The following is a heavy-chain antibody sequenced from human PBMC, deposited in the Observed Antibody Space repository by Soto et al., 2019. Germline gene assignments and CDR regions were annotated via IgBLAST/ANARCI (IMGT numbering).Heavy chain of an antibody. Sequence: QITLNESGPALVKPTQTLTLTCTFSGFSLTTSGVGVHWLRQPPGKALEWLAVIYGDDDKRYNPSLETRLTITKNTSKNQVVLTMTTMNPLDTATYCCAPNPSYSPNWYIRYDWSDPWGQGTLVTVSS. V-gene: IGHV2-5*02. CDR1: GFSLTTSGVG. D-gene: IGHD6-13*01. CDR3: APNPSYSPNWYIRYDWSDP. CDR2: IYGDDDK. J-gene: IGHJ5*02.